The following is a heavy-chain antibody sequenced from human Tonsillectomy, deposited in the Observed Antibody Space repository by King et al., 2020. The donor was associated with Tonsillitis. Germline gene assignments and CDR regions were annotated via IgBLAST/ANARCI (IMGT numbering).Heavy chain of an antibody. Sequence: VQLVESGAEVKKPGESLKISCKGSGYSFTSYWIGWVRQMPGKGLEWMGIIYPGDSDTRYSPSFQGQVTISADKSISTAYLQWSSLKASDTAMYYCARSATTPYYYYGMDVWGQGTTVTVSS. D-gene: IGHD1-26*01. J-gene: IGHJ6*02. V-gene: IGHV5-51*01. CDR3: ARSATTPYYYYGMDV. CDR1: GYSFTSYW. CDR2: IYPGDSDT.